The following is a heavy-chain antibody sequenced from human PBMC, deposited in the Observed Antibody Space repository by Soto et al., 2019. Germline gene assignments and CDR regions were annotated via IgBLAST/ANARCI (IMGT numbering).Heavy chain of an antibody. CDR2: ISSSSSYI. CDR3: ARENVVVVVATRGAFGI. D-gene: IGHD2-15*01. Sequence: EVQLVESGGGLVKPGGSLRLSCAASGFTFSSYSMNWVRQAPGKGLEWVSSISSSSSYIYYADSVKGRFTISRDNAKNSLYLQMNSLRDEDTAVYYCARENVVVVVATRGAFGIWGQGTMVTVSS. J-gene: IGHJ3*02. CDR1: GFTFSSYS. V-gene: IGHV3-21*01.